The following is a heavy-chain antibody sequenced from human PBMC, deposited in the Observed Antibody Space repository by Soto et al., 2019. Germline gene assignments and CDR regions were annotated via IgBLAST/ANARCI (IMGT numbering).Heavy chain of an antibody. CDR3: ARVEGVKGDCSSTSCYARYYYYYYMDV. V-gene: IGHV4-59*01. CDR1: GGSISSYY. J-gene: IGHJ6*03. Sequence: SETLSLTCTVSGGSISSYYWSWIRQPPGKGLEWIGYIYYSGSTNYNPYLKSRVTITVDTSKNQFSLKLSSVTAADKAVYYCARVEGVKGDCSSTSCYARYYYYYYMDVWGKGTTVTVSS. CDR2: IYYSGST. D-gene: IGHD2-2*01.